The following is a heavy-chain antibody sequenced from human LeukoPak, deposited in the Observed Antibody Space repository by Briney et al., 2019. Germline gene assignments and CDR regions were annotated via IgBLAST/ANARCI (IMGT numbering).Heavy chain of an antibody. CDR2: ISGSGGST. D-gene: IGHD2-2*01. CDR3: AKGRRNCSSTSCYLDY. J-gene: IGHJ4*02. CDR1: GFTFSSYA. V-gene: IGHV3-23*01. Sequence: GGSLRLSCAASGFTFSSYAMSWVRQAPGKGLEWVSAISGSGGSTYYADSVKGRFTISRGNSKNTLYLQMNSLRAEDTAVYYCAKGRRNCSSTSCYLDYWGQGTLVTVPS.